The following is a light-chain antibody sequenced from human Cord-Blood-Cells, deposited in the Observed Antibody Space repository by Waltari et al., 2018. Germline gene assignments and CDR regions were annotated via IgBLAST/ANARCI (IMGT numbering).Light chain of an antibody. CDR1: QSVSSN. V-gene: IGKV3-15*01. J-gene: IGKJ4*01. CDR3: QQYNNWPPLT. Sequence: EIVMTQSPATLSVSPGERATLSCRASQSVSSNVAWYQQKPGQAPRLLIYGASTRATGIPARFSVSGSGTEFTLTISSLQSEDFAVYDCQQYNNWPPLTFGGGTKVEIK. CDR2: GAS.